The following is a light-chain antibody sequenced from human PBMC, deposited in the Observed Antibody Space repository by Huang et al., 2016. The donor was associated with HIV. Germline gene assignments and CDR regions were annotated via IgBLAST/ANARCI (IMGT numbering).Light chain of an antibody. CDR3: QQYNNWPRNT. J-gene: IGKJ2*01. CDR2: GAF. CDR1: QSVSSN. V-gene: IGKV3-15*01. Sequence: EIVMTQSPVTLSVSPGERVALSCRASQSVSSNLAWYQQKPGQAPRLLIYGAFNRATGIPARFNGSGSGTDFTLTISSLQSEDFAVYYCQQYNNWPRNTFGQGTKLEIK.